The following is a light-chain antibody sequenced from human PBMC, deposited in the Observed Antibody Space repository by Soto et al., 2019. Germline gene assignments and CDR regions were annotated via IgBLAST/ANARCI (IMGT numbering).Light chain of an antibody. J-gene: IGKJ5*01. V-gene: IGKV3-20*01. Sequence: EIVLTQSPGTLSLSPGERATLSCRASQSVSSSYLAWYQQKPGQANRLLIYGASSRATGIPDRFSGSGSGTDFTLTISRLEPEEFAVFYCQQYGTSEIMVGQGTRLEIK. CDR3: QQYGTSEIM. CDR1: QSVSSSY. CDR2: GAS.